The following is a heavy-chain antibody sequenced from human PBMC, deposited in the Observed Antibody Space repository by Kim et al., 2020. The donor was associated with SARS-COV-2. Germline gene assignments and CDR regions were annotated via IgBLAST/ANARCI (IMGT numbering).Heavy chain of an antibody. V-gene: IGHV4-59*01. J-gene: IGHJ4*02. Sequence: STNYNPSLKSRVTISVDTSKNQFSLKLSSVTAADTAVYYCARVLGAGTDYWGQGTLVTVSS. CDR2: ST. CDR3: ARVLGAGTDY. D-gene: IGHD6-19*01.